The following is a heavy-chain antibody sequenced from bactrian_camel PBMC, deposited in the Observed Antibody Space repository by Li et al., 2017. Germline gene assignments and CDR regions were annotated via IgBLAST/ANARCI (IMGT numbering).Heavy chain of an antibody. CDR3: AADRCPDCSSKYCFDDSAY. CDR1: GTISSTYC. D-gene: IGHD3*01. J-gene: IGHJ4*01. Sequence: HVQLVESGGGSVQTGGSLRLSCRASGTISSTYCLGWFRQAPGKEREGVAAIDSDALTSYADSVKGRFTITKDIAKNTLYLQMNSLNPNDTAMYYCAADRCPDCSSKYCFDDSAYWDQGTQVTVS. CDR2: IDSDALT. V-gene: IGHV3S53*01.